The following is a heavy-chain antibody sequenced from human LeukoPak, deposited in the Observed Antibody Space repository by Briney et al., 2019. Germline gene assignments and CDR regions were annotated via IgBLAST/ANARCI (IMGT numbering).Heavy chain of an antibody. J-gene: IGHJ4*02. V-gene: IGHV3-23*01. Sequence: GGSLRLSCAASGFTFSSYAMSWVRQAPGKGLEWVSAISGSGGSTYYADSVKGWFTISRDNSKNTLYLQMNSLRAEDTAVYYCAKGGGGITMIVVVITTWDYWGQGTLVTVSS. CDR2: ISGSGGST. CDR1: GFTFSSYA. D-gene: IGHD3-22*01. CDR3: AKGGGGITMIVVVITTWDY.